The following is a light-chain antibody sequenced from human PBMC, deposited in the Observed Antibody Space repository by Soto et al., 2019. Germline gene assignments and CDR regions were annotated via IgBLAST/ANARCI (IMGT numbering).Light chain of an antibody. J-gene: IGKJ1*01. CDR2: DAS. CDR1: QNIDTY. Sequence: EIVLTQSPATLSLSPGERATLSCRASQNIDTYLDWYQQKPGQSPRLLIFDASSRATGTPARFSGSGSGTDFTLTISRLEPEDFAVYYCQQYGSSPRTFGQGTKVDIK. V-gene: IGKV3-20*01. CDR3: QQYGSSPRT.